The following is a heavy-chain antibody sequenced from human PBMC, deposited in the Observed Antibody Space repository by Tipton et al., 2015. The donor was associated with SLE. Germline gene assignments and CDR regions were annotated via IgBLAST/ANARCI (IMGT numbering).Heavy chain of an antibody. J-gene: IGHJ4*02. D-gene: IGHD1-1*01. CDR1: GDSISSTSYH. CDR3: ARLRTGIEDF. V-gene: IGHV4-39*07. CDR2: IHYSGKT. Sequence: GLVKPSETLSLTCIVSGDSISSTSYHWGWIRQSPGKGLEWIASIHYSGKTYYNPSLKSRVTISVDTSKNQFSLKVNSVTAADTAVYYCARLRTGIEDFWGQGTLVTVSS.